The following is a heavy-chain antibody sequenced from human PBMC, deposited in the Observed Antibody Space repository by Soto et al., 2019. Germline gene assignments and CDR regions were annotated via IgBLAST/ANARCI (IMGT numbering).Heavy chain of an antibody. CDR2: IYHSGST. CDR1: GGSISSGGYS. CDR3: ARSSPDFWSGLYYFDY. Sequence: PSETLSLTCAVSGGSISSGGYSWSWIRQPPGKGLEWIGYIYHSGSTYYNPSLKSRVTISVDRSKNQFSLKLSSVTAADTAVYCCARSSPDFWSGLYYFDYWGQGTLVTVSS. V-gene: IGHV4-30-2*01. J-gene: IGHJ4*02. D-gene: IGHD3-3*01.